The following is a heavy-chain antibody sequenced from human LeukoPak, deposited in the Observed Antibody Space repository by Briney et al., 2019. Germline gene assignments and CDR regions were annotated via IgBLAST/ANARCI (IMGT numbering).Heavy chain of an antibody. Sequence: SVNVSCKASGGTFSTYAISWVRQAPGRGLEWMGGIIPIFGTANYAQKFQGRVTITADESTSTAYMELSSLRSEDTAVYYCASTPASYHSSSRQKYYFDYWGQGTLVTVSS. CDR1: GGTFSTYA. CDR2: IIPIFGTA. D-gene: IGHD6-6*01. J-gene: IGHJ4*02. CDR3: ASTPASYHSSSRQKYYFDY. V-gene: IGHV1-69*01.